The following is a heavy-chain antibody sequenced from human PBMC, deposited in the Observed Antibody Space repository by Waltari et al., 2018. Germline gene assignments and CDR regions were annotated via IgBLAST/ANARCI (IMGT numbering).Heavy chain of an antibody. V-gene: IGHV1-24*01. CDR3: ATGGDYDEYALHYFRGLDV. CDR2: LDPEDGEG. J-gene: IGHJ6*02. CDR1: GNSITESP. D-gene: IGHD4-17*01. Sequence: QVQLVQSEAEVMKPGASVKVSCKVSGNSITESPMHWVRQAPGKGFEWMGSLDPEDGEGTYAQGVLDRVTMTEDRSTTTAYMELSSLRLEDTAVYYCATGGDYDEYALHYFRGLDVWGQGTTVIVAS.